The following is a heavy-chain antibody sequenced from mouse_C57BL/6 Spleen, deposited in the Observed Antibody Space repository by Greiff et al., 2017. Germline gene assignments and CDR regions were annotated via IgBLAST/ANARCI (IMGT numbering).Heavy chain of an antibody. J-gene: IGHJ2*01. CDR3: ARFHGNYVFFDY. V-gene: IGHV7-3*01. CDR2: IRNKANGYTT. Sequence: EVMLVESGGGLVQPGGSLSLSCAASGFTFTDYYMSWVRQPPGKALEWFGFIRNKANGYTTEYSASVKGRFTISRDNSQSILYLQMNALRAEDSATYYCARFHGNYVFFDYWGQGTTLTVSS. CDR1: GFTFTDYY. D-gene: IGHD2-1*01.